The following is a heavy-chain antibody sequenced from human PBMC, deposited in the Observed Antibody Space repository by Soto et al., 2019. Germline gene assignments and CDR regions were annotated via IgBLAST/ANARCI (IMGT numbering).Heavy chain of an antibody. CDR1: GFTFSSYG. V-gene: IGHV3-30*18. Sequence: QVQLVESGGGVVQPGRSLRLSCAASGFTFSSYGMHWVRQAPGKGLEWVAVISYDGSNKYYADSVKGRFTISRDNSKNTLYLQMNSLRAEDTAVYYCAKDGTAAYYYYGMDVW. J-gene: IGHJ6*01. CDR2: ISYDGSNK. CDR3: AKDGTAAYYYYGMDV.